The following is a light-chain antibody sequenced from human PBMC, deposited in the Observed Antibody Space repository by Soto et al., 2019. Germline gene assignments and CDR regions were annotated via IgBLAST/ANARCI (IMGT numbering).Light chain of an antibody. Sequence: DIQMSQSPSTLSASVEGRVALTSRAGQGIRDDLGWYQQQTGKAPXLLIYAASSLQSGVPSRFSGTGSGTEFTLTISSLQPDDFPTYYCQHYKSYSEAFGQGTRWIS. CDR1: QGIRDD. V-gene: IGKV1-17*01. J-gene: IGKJ1*01. CDR2: AAS. CDR3: QHYKSYSEA.